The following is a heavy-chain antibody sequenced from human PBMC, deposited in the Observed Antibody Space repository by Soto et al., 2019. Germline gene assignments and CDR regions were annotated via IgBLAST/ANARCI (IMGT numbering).Heavy chain of an antibody. CDR3: ARRGGATDRAGWYYGMDV. CDR1: GGTFSSYA. CDR2: IIPIFGTA. J-gene: IGHJ6*02. V-gene: IGHV1-69*12. D-gene: IGHD1-26*01. Sequence: QVQLVQSGAEVKKPGSSVKVSCKASGGTFSSYAISWVRQAPGQGLEWMGGIIPIFGTANYAQKFQGRVKITADESRNTAGMELSILRSEDTAVYYCARRGGATDRAGWYYGMDVWGQGTTVTVSS.